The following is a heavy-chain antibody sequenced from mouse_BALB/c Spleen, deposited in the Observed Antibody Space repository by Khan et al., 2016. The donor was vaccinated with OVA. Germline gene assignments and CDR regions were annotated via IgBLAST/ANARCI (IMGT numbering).Heavy chain of an antibody. CDR3: ARREGDYRAWFAY. Sequence: QVQLQQSGPEVVRPGVSVKISCKGSGYTFTDYAMHWVKQSHAKSPEWIGVITTYNGDTNYNQKFKGKATMTVDKPSTTAYLELARLTSEDSAIYYCARREGDYRAWFAYWGQGTLVTVSA. J-gene: IGHJ3*01. D-gene: IGHD2-4*01. CDR1: GYTFTDYA. V-gene: IGHV1S137*01. CDR2: ITTYNGDT.